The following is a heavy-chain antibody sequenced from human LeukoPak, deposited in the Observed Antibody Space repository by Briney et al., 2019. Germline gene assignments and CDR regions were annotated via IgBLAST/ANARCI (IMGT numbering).Heavy chain of an antibody. D-gene: IGHD5-18*01. Sequence: SETLSLTCSVSGGSIISGDYYWSWIRPPPGKGLEWIGYIYYSGSTYYNSSLKSRVTISVDTSKNQSSLKLSSVTAADTAVYYCARVLISGARHSYGYYFDYWGQGTLVTVSS. CDR3: ARVLISGARHSYGYYFDY. CDR1: GGSIISGDYY. J-gene: IGHJ4*02. CDR2: IYYSGST. V-gene: IGHV4-30-4*01.